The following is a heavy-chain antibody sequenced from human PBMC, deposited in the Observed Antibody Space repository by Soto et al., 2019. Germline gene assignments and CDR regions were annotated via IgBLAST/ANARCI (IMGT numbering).Heavy chain of an antibody. V-gene: IGHV4-59*01. Sequence: SETLSLTCTVSGGSISSYYWSWIRQPPGKGLEWIGYIYYSGSTNYNPSLKSRVTISVDTSKNQFSLKLGSVTAADTAVYYCARDHYDSSGYYSYDAFDIWGQGTMVTVSS. CDR2: IYYSGST. CDR1: GGSISSYY. J-gene: IGHJ3*02. CDR3: ARDHYDSSGYYSYDAFDI. D-gene: IGHD3-22*01.